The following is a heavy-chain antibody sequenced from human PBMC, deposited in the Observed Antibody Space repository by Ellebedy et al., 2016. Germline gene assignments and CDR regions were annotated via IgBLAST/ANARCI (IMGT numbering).Heavy chain of an antibody. V-gene: IGHV3-23*01. D-gene: IGHD4-17*01. J-gene: IGHJ4*02. Sequence: GESLKISCAASGLTFSNFFMSWVRQAPGEGLEWVSTISGGGDATFSADSVKGRFTISRDNSRYTLYLQMDSLRAADTAVYYCYYGHYSGYWGQGTLVTVSS. CDR1: GLTFSNFF. CDR3: YYGHYSGY. CDR2: ISGGGDAT.